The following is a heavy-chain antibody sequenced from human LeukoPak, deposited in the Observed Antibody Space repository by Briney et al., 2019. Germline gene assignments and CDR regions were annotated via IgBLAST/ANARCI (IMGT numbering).Heavy chain of an antibody. CDR1: GFTFSSYG. D-gene: IGHD1-1*01. V-gene: IGHV3-23*01. CDR3: AKVLLGIDAFDI. CDR2: ISGSGGST. J-gene: IGHJ3*02. Sequence: GGSLRLSCAASGFTFSSYGMSWVRRAPGKGLEWVSAISGSGGSTYYADSVKGRFTISRDNSKNTLYLQMNSLRAEDTAVYYCAKVLLGIDAFDIWGQGTMVTVSS.